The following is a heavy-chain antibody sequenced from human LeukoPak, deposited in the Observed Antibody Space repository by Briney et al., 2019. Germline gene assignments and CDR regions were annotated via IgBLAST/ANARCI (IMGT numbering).Heavy chain of an antibody. Sequence: GGSLRLSCTASGFTFSSYWMSWVRQAPGKGLEWVANIKEDGSEKYYVDSVKGRFTISRDNAKNSLYLQMNSLRAEDTAVYYCARLHYDVLTGPFDYWGQGTLVTVSS. CDR1: GFTFSSYW. V-gene: IGHV3-7*01. CDR3: ARLHYDVLTGPFDY. D-gene: IGHD3-9*01. CDR2: IKEDGSEK. J-gene: IGHJ4*02.